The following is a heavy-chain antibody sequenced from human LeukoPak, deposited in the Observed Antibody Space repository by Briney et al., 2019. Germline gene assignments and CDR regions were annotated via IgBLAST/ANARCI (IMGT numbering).Heavy chain of an antibody. D-gene: IGHD2-2*01. CDR1: GGSISSSSYY. CDR2: IYYSGST. Sequence: SETLSLTCTVSGGSISSSSYYWGWIRQPPGKGLEWIGSIYYSGSTYYNPSLKSRVTISVDTSKNQFSLKLSSVTAADTAVYYCARLPNRGYCSSTSCYYFDYWGQGTLVTVSS. V-gene: IGHV4-39*01. CDR3: ARLPNRGYCSSTSCYYFDY. J-gene: IGHJ4*02.